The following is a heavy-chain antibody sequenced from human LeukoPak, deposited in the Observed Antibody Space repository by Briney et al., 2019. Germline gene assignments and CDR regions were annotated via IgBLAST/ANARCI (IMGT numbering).Heavy chain of an antibody. J-gene: IGHJ4*02. CDR1: GGTFSSYA. Sequence: GASVKVSCKASGGTFSSYAISWVRQAPGQGLEWMGGIIPIFGTANYAQKFQGRVTITTDESTSTAYMELSSLRSEDTAVYYCARAHDTYNWNHLMVYWGQGTLVTVSS. CDR3: ARAHDTYNWNHLMVY. CDR2: IIPIFGTA. V-gene: IGHV1-69*05. D-gene: IGHD1-14*01.